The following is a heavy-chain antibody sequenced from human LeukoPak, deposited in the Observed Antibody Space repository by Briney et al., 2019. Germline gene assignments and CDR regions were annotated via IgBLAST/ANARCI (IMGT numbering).Heavy chain of an antibody. CDR2: IADDGAYK. CDR3: AREAPRLNAFDF. Sequence: GGSLRLSCAASGFIFNAYLMAWVRQAPGKGLEWVTVIADDGAYKFYADSVKGRFTISRDNSKDTLYLQMNSLTTDDTAVYFCAREAPRLNAFDFWGQGAMVTVSS. V-gene: IGHV3-30-3*01. CDR1: GFIFNAYL. J-gene: IGHJ3*01.